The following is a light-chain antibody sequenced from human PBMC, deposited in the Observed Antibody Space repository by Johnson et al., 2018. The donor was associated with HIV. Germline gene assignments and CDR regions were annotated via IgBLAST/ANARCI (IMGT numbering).Light chain of an antibody. CDR2: ENN. CDR3: ATWDSSLSTYV. V-gene: IGLV1-51*02. CDR1: SSNIGNNY. J-gene: IGLJ1*01. Sequence: QSALTQPPSVSAAPGQQVTISCSVSSSNIGNNYVSWYQQLPGTAPKLLIYENNKRPSGIPHRFSGSKSGTSATLGITGLQTGDEADYCCATWDSSLSTYVFGTGTKVTVL.